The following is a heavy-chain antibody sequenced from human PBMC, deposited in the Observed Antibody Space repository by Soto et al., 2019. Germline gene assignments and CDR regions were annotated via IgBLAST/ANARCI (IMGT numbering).Heavy chain of an antibody. D-gene: IGHD5-12*01. V-gene: IGHV4-59*01. CDR1: GGSISSYY. CDR2: IYYSGGT. Sequence: QVQLQESGPGLVKPSETLSLTCTVSGGSISSYYWSWIRQPPGKGLEWIGYIYYSGGTNYNPSLKCRVTISVDTSKNQFSLKLSSVTAADTAVYYCARGRGYRAYYFDYWGQGTLVTVSS. J-gene: IGHJ4*02. CDR3: ARGRGYRAYYFDY.